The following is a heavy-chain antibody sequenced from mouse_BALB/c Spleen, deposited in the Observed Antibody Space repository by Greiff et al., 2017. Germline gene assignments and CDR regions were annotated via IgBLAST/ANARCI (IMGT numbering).Heavy chain of an antibody. D-gene: IGHD2-1*01. J-gene: IGHJ2*01. Sequence: EVKLMESGPGLVKPSQSLSLTCTVTGYSITSDYAWNWIRQFPGNKLEWMGYISYSGSTSYNPSLKSRISITRDTSKNQFFLQLNSVTTEDTATYYCARDGNYVCFDYWGQGTTLTVSS. CDR2: ISYSGST. CDR1: GYSITSDYA. V-gene: IGHV3-2*02. CDR3: ARDGNYVCFDY.